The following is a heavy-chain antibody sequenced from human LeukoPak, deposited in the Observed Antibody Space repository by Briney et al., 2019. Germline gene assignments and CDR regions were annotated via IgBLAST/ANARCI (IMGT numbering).Heavy chain of an antibody. D-gene: IGHD1-1*01. V-gene: IGHV3-21*01. CDR1: GFTFSSYS. CDR2: ISSSSSYI. CDR3: AREGVKRHSPGFDY. Sequence: PGGSLRLSCAASGFTFSSYSMNWVRQAPGKGLEWVSSISSSSSYIYYADSVKGRFTISRDNAKNSLYLQMNSLRAEDTAVYYCAREGVKRHSPGFDYWGQGTLVTVSS. J-gene: IGHJ4*02.